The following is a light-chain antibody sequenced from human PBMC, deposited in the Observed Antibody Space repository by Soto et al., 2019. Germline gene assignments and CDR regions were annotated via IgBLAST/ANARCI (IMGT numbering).Light chain of an antibody. CDR2: DAS. CDR1: QSVSSY. Sequence: EIVLTQSPATLSLSPGGRATLSCRASQSVSSYLAWYQQKPGQAPRLLIYDASNRATGIPARFSDSGSGTDLTLTISSLEPEDFAVYYCQQRSNWPPGYTFGQGTKLEIK. V-gene: IGKV3-11*01. J-gene: IGKJ2*01. CDR3: QQRSNWPPGYT.